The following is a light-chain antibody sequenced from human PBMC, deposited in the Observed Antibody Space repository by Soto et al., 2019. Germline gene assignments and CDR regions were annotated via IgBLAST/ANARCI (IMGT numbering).Light chain of an antibody. J-gene: IGKJ1*01. CDR2: GAS. CDR3: QHYGSSPWR. CDR1: QSISTTY. V-gene: IGKV3-20*01. Sequence: ENVSSQSPGALSLSPDERDTLSCRASQSISTTYLAWYQQKPGQAPTLLIYGASTRATGIPDRFSGSGSGTDFTLTISRLEPEDFAVYFCQHYGSSPWRFAQGAKVDI.